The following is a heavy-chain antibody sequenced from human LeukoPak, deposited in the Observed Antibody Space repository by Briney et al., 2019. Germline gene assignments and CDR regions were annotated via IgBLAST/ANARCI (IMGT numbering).Heavy chain of an antibody. Sequence: SETLSLTCSVSGASMSSINYYWGWIRQAPGKGLEGIGSLYYSGTPYYNPTLKSRVTMSLDTSKNHFSLRLSSVTAADTAVYYCARIHSAYANSWGQGTLVSVSS. D-gene: IGHD3-22*01. CDR1: GASMSSINYY. V-gene: IGHV4-39*07. CDR3: ARIHSAYANS. CDR2: LYYSGTP. J-gene: IGHJ4*02.